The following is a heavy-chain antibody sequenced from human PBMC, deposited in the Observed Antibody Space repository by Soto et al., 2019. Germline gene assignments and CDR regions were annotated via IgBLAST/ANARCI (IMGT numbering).Heavy chain of an antibody. CDR1: GGSISSYY. Sequence: PSETLSLTCTVSGGSISSYYWSWIRQPPGKGLEWIGYIYYSGSTNYNPSLQTRVTISLDTSKNQFSLKLNSVTAADSAVYFCARLEGLATISYYFDFWGPGALVTVSS. D-gene: IGHD3-9*01. V-gene: IGHV4-59*08. CDR3: ARLEGLATISYYFDF. CDR2: IYYSGST. J-gene: IGHJ4*02.